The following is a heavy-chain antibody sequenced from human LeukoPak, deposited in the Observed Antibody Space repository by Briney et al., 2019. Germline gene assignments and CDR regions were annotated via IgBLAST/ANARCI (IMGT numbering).Heavy chain of an antibody. Sequence: SQTLSLTCAISGDSISSNSAAWNWIRQSLSRGLEWLGRTYYRSKWCNDYAVSVKSRITNNPDTSKNQFSLQLNSVTPEDTAVYYCARDGMATAYNIFDCWGQGTLVAVSS. J-gene: IGHJ4*02. CDR1: GDSISSNSAA. D-gene: IGHD5-24*01. V-gene: IGHV6-1*01. CDR3: ARDGMATAYNIFDC. CDR2: TYYRSKWCN.